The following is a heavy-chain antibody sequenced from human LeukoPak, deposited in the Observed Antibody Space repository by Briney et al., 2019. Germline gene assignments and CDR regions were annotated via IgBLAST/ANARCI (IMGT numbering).Heavy chain of an antibody. J-gene: IGHJ4*02. D-gene: IGHD6-13*01. CDR1: GGSISSYY. Sequence: PSETLSLTCTVSGGSISSYYWSWIRQPPGKGLEWIGYIYYSGSTNYNPSLKSRVTISVDTSKNQFSLKLSSVTAADTAVYYCARGDRYSSSWYDYWGQGTLVTVSS. CDR3: ARGDRYSSSWYDY. V-gene: IGHV4-59*01. CDR2: IYYSGST.